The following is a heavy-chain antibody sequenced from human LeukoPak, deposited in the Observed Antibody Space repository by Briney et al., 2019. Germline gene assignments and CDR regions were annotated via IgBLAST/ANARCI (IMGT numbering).Heavy chain of an antibody. D-gene: IGHD6-6*01. Sequence: GGSLRLSCAASGFTFSSYSMNWVRQAPGKGLEWVSSISSSSSYIYYADSVKGRFTISRDNAKNSLYLQMNSLRAEDTAVYYCARDLRAARGYVDYWGQGTLVTVSS. J-gene: IGHJ4*02. CDR2: ISSSSSYI. V-gene: IGHV3-21*01. CDR1: GFTFSSYS. CDR3: ARDLRAARGYVDY.